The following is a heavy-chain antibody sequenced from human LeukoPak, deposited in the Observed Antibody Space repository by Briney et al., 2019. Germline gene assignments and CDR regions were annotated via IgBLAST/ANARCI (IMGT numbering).Heavy chain of an antibody. CDR3: TTGDTAMVDGNYFDY. J-gene: IGHJ4*02. Sequence: PGGSLRLSCAASGLTFSNAWMSWVRQAPGKGLEWVGRIRSKTDGGTTDYAAPVKGRFTISRDDSKNTLYLRMNSLKTEDTAVYYCTTGDTAMVDGNYFDYWGQGTLVTVSS. CDR2: IRSKTDGGTT. D-gene: IGHD5-18*01. CDR1: GLTFSNAW. V-gene: IGHV3-15*01.